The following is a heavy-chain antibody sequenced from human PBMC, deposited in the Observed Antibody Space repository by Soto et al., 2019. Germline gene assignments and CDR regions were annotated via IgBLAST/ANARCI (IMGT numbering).Heavy chain of an antibody. J-gene: IGHJ5*02. D-gene: IGHD1-1*01. CDR2: ISAYNGIT. Sequence: ASVKVSCKAPGYTFTSSGITWVRQAPGQGLEWMGWISAYNGITYYAQNLQGRVTMTSDTSTGTAYMELRSLRSDDTAVYYCARGTARGWKWFDPWGQGPLVTVYS. V-gene: IGHV1-18*01. CDR3: ARGTARGWKWFDP. CDR1: GYTFTSSG.